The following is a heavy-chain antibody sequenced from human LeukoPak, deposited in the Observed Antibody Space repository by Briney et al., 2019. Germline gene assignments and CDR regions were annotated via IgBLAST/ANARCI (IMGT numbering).Heavy chain of an antibody. J-gene: IGHJ4*02. CDR2: INPNSGDT. CDR1: GYTFTSYG. Sequence: GASVKVSCKASGYTFTSYGISWVRQAPGQGLEWMGWINPNSGDTNYAQKFQGWVTMTRDTSISTAYMELSRLRSDDTAVYYCARVRYRLAETYIDYWGQGTLVTVSS. CDR3: ARVRYRLAETYIDY. D-gene: IGHD3-16*01. V-gene: IGHV1-2*04.